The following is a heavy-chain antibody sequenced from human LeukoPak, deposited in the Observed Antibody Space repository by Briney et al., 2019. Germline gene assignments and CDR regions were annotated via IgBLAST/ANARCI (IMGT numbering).Heavy chain of an antibody. CDR3: ARVTTRYYYYYMDV. V-gene: IGHV4-59*01. CDR1: GGSLSSYY. J-gene: IGHJ6*03. CDR2: IYYSGST. Sequence: PSETLSLTCTVSGGSLSSYYWSWIRQPPGKGLEWIGYIYYSGSTNYNPSLKSRVTISVDTSKNQFSLKLSSVTAADTAVYYCARVTTRYYYYYMDVWGKGTTVTISS. D-gene: IGHD4-11*01.